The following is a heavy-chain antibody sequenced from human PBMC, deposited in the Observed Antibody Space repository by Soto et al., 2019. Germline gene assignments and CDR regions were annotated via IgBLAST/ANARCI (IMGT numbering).Heavy chain of an antibody. J-gene: IGHJ4*02. CDR2: IYYSGST. V-gene: IGHV4-39*01. CDR1: GGSIISSSYY. D-gene: IGHD3-9*01. CDR3: ARQPYDILTGYKYYFDY. Sequence: SETLSLTCTVSGGSIISSSYYWGWIRQPPGKGLEWIGSIYYSGSTYYNPSLKSRVTISVDTSKNQFSLKLSSVTAADTAVYYCARQPYDILTGYKYYFDYWGQGTLVTVS.